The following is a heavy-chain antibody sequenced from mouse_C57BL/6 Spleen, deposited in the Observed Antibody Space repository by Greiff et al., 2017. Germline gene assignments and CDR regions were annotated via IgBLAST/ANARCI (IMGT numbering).Heavy chain of an antibody. CDR2: LYPAVSET. J-gene: IGHJ1*03. CDR1: VSTFTSYW. CDR3: ARENYYGSVWYFDV. Sequence: QVQLQQSAAELVRPLSSVKLSCKASVSTFTSYWLDSVKPRPGQVLAWIGNLYPAVSETHYTQKFKDKATWTVDQSSSTAYMQLSSLTSEDSAVDYCARENYYGSVWYFDVWGTGTTVSVSS. V-gene: IGHV1-61*01. D-gene: IGHD1-1*01.